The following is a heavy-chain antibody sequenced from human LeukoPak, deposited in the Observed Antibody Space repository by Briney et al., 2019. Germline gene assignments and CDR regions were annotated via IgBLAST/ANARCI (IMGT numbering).Heavy chain of an antibody. CDR3: AKASVDEQLWYPFDY. D-gene: IGHD5-18*01. Sequence: RPGGSLRLSCAASGFTFSTYAMSWVRQAPGKGLEWVSTVSGSGGSTYYVDSVKGRFTISRDNSKNTLYLQMNSLRAEDTAVYYCAKASVDEQLWYPFDYWGQGTLVTVSS. CDR1: GFTFSTYA. CDR2: VSGSGGST. J-gene: IGHJ4*02. V-gene: IGHV3-23*01.